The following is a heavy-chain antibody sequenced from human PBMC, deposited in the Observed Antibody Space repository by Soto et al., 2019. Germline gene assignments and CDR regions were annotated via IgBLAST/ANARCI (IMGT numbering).Heavy chain of an antibody. Sequence: QVQLVESGGGVVQPGRSLRLSCAASGFTFSTYGMHWVRQAPGKGLEWVAVIWYVGSNKKYAGSVKGRVTISRDNSKNKLYLQSNSLRAEDTAVYYCARDCETGSRCYSSGGYWGQGTLVTVSS. J-gene: IGHJ4*02. V-gene: IGHV3-33*01. D-gene: IGHD2-15*01. CDR1: GFTFSTYG. CDR2: IWYVGSNK. CDR3: ARDCETGSRCYSSGGY.